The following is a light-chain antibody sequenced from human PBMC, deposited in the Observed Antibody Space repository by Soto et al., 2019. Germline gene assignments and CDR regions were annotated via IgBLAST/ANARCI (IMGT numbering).Light chain of an antibody. CDR2: EGS. J-gene: IGLJ2*01. CDR3: CSYAGSSTWV. CDR1: SSDVGSYNL. V-gene: IGLV2-23*01. Sequence: QSVLTQPASVSGSPGQSITISCTGTSSDVGSYNLVSWYQQHPGKAPKLMIYEGSKRRSGVSNRFSGSKSGNTASLTISGLQAEGEADYYCCSYAGSSTWVFGGGTKLNVL.